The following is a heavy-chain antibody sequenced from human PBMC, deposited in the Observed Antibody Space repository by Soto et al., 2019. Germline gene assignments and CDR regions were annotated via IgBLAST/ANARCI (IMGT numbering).Heavy chain of an antibody. CDR3: ASYYYDSSGYAEYFQH. Sequence: SETLSLTCTVSGGSISSYYWSWIRQPPGKGLEWIGYIYYSGSTNYNPSLKSRVTISVDTSKNQFSLKLSSVTAADTAVYYCASYYYDSSGYAEYFQHWGQGTLVTVSS. V-gene: IGHV4-59*01. CDR2: IYYSGST. D-gene: IGHD3-22*01. J-gene: IGHJ1*01. CDR1: GGSISSYY.